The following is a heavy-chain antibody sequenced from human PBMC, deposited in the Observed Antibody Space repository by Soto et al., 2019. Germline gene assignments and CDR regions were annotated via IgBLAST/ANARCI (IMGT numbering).Heavy chain of an antibody. Sequence: PSETLSLTCSVSGGFISSSSYYWDWIRESPGKGLEWIGSVYYSGTTYYNPSLKRRVTISVDTYNQFSLKLSSVTAADTAYYFCARRPMVGPVAENAFDIWGQGTRVTVSS. J-gene: IGHJ3*02. CDR2: VYYSGTT. CDR1: GGFISSSSYY. CDR3: ARRPMVGPVAENAFDI. D-gene: IGHD6-19*01. V-gene: IGHV4-39*01.